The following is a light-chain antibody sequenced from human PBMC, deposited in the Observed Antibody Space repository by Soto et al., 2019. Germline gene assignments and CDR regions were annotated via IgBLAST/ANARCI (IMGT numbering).Light chain of an antibody. V-gene: IGKV3-11*01. Sequence: EIALTQSPATLSLSPGERATLSCRASQSVSSYLAWYQQKPGQAPRLLIYDASNRATGIPARFSGSGSGTDFTLTISSLEPEDLAVYYCQQRSNWPRTFGQGTKVDIK. CDR3: QQRSNWPRT. CDR2: DAS. J-gene: IGKJ1*01. CDR1: QSVSSY.